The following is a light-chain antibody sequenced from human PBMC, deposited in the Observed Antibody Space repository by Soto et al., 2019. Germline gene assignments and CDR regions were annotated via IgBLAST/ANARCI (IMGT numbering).Light chain of an antibody. CDR2: DGS. V-gene: IGKV3-11*01. CDR1: QSVSSY. Sequence: EIVLTQSPATLSLSPGERATLSCRASQSVSSYFSWYHQKPGQPPRLLIYDGSNRATGIPARFSGSGSETDFTLTISSLEPEDFASYYCQQRRRWPLTFGGGTKVEIK. CDR3: QQRRRWPLT. J-gene: IGKJ4*01.